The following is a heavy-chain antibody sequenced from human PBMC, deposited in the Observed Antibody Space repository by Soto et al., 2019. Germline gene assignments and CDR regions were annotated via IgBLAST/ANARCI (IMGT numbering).Heavy chain of an antibody. D-gene: IGHD5-18*01. CDR2: IYYSGST. CDR3: ARLVWSYGTWFDP. CDR1: GGSISSYY. V-gene: IGHV4-59*08. J-gene: IGHJ5*02. Sequence: QVQLQESGPGLVKPSETLSLTCTVSGGSISSYYWSWIRQPPGKGLEWIGYIYYSGSTNYNPSLKSRVTISVDTSKNQFSLKLSSVTAADTAVYYCARLVWSYGTWFDPWGQGTLDTVSS.